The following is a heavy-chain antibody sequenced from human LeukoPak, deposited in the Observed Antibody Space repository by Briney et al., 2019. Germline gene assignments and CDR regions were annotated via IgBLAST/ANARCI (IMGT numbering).Heavy chain of an antibody. D-gene: IGHD1-26*01. J-gene: IGHJ4*02. Sequence: GGSLRLSCAASGFTFSSYAMSWVRQAPGKGLEWVSAISGSGGSTYYADSVKGRFTISRDNSKNTLYLQMNSLRAEDTVVYYCARLSSGSSPAADYWGQGTLVTVSS. CDR2: ISGSGGST. CDR3: ARLSSGSSPAADY. V-gene: IGHV3-23*01. CDR1: GFTFSSYA.